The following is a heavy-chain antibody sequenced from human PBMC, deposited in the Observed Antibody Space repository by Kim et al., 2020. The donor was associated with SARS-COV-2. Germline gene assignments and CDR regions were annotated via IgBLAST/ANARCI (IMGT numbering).Heavy chain of an antibody. Sequence: SPSFQGQVTISADKSISTAYLQWSSLKASDTAMYYCARILTGSDYGMDVWGQGTTVTVSS. J-gene: IGHJ6*02. D-gene: IGHD3-9*01. V-gene: IGHV5-51*01. CDR3: ARILTGSDYGMDV.